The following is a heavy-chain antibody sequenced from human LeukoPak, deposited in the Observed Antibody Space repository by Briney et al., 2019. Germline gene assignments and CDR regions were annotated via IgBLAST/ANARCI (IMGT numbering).Heavy chain of an antibody. CDR2: INPNSGGT. V-gene: IGHV1-2*02. D-gene: IGHD3-3*01. CDR3: ARDNDVGGGAFYGMDV. Sequence: ASVKVSCKASGYTLTGYPMHWVRQAPGQGLEWMGWINPNSGGTNYAQKFQGRVTMTRDTSISTVYMELSSLRSDDTAVYYCARDNDVGGGAFYGMDVWGQGTTVTVSS. CDR1: GYTLTGYP. J-gene: IGHJ6*02.